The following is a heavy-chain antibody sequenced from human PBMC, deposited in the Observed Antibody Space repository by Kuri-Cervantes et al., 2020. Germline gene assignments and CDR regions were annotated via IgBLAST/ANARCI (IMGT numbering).Heavy chain of an antibody. CDR3: ARRHLSTGAFDI. V-gene: IGHV4-31*01. CDR1: GGSISSGSHF. CDR2: IYYSGST. J-gene: IGHJ3*02. Sequence: SETLSLTCTVSGGSISSGSHFWSWIRQHPGKGLEWIGYIYYSGSTYYNPSLKSLVTISVDTSKNQFSLKLSSVTAADTAVYYCARRHLSTGAFDIWGQGTMVTVSS. D-gene: IGHD5/OR15-5a*01.